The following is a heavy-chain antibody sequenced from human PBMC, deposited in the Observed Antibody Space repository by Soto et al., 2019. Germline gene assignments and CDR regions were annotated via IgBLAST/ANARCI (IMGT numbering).Heavy chain of an antibody. Sequence: QVQLVQSGAEVKMPGASVKVSCKASGYTFTSFDINWVRQVTGQGLEWMGWMNPNSGNTGCAQKFQARLTMTRNTSISAAYMELSSLRSEDTAVYYCAIRHDGRQSTMDVWGQGTTVTDSS. D-gene: IGHD1-1*01. CDR1: GYTFTSFD. CDR3: AIRHDGRQSTMDV. J-gene: IGHJ6*02. CDR2: MNPNSGNT. V-gene: IGHV1-8*01.